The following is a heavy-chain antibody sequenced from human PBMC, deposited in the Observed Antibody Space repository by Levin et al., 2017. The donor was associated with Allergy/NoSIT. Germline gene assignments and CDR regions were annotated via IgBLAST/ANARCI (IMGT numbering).Heavy chain of an antibody. V-gene: IGHV4-59*01. Sequence: SETLSLTCTVSGGSISDYYWSWIRQPPGKGLEWIGYIYYVGSTNYNPSLKSRITISVDTSRNQFSLKLSSVTAADTAVYYCASTRGKTSGYGGYYFDYWGQGTLITVSS. CDR3: ASTRGKTSGYGGYYFDY. D-gene: IGHD5-18*01. CDR2: IYYVGST. J-gene: IGHJ4*02. CDR1: GGSISDYY.